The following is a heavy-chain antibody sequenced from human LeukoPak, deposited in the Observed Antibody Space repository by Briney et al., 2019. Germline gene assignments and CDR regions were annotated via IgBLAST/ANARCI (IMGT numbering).Heavy chain of an antibody. V-gene: IGHV4-4*02. J-gene: IGHJ4*02. CDR2: IYHSGST. D-gene: IGHD2-15*01. Sequence: PSETLSLTCAVSGGSISSSNWWSWVRQPPGKGLEWIGEIYHSGSTNYNPSLKSRVTISVDKSKNQFSLKLSSVTAADTAVYYCASFRGSCSPCYFDYWGQGTLVTVSS. CDR1: GGSISSSNW. CDR3: ASFRGSCSPCYFDY.